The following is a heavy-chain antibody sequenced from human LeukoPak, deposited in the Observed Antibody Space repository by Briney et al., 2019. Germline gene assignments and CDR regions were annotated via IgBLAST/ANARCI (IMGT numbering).Heavy chain of an antibody. CDR3: ARDGQQWPIYY. J-gene: IGHJ4*02. D-gene: IGHD6-19*01. Sequence: GGSLRLSCAASGSGFTFSKAWMIWVRQAPGKGLEWVSYVSSNGTIMYYADSVRGRFTISRDNAKNSLYLQMNSLRAEDTAVYYCARDGQQWPIYYWGQGTLVTVSS. CDR2: VSSNGTIM. CDR1: GSGFTFSKAW. V-gene: IGHV3-48*03.